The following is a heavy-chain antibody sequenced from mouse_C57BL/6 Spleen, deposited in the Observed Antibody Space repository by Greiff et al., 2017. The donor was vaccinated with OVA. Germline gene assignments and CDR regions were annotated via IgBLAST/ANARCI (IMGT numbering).Heavy chain of an antibody. CDR3: ARGEDYYGSSQGAMDY. V-gene: IGHV1-69*01. CDR2: IDPSDSYT. CDR1: GYTFTSYW. Sequence: QVQLQQPGAELVMPGASVKLSCKASGYTFTSYWMHWVKQRPGQGLEWIGEIDPSDSYTNYNQKFKGNSTLTVDKSSSTAYMQLSSLTSEDSAVYYCARGEDYYGSSQGAMDYWGQGTSVTVSS. D-gene: IGHD1-1*01. J-gene: IGHJ4*01.